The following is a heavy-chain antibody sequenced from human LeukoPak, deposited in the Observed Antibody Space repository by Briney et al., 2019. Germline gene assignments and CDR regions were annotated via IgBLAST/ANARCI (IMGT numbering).Heavy chain of an antibody. J-gene: IGHJ4*02. CDR1: GGSFSGYY. CDR2: INHSGST. V-gene: IGHV4-34*01. D-gene: IGHD6-13*01. Sequence: PSETLSLTCAVYGGSFSGYYWSWIRQPPGKGLEWIGEINHSGSTNYNPSLKSRVTISVDTSKNQFSLKLSSVTAADTAVYYCATKDVAAAGTLYYFDYWGQGTLVTVPS. CDR3: ATKDVAAAGTLYYFDY.